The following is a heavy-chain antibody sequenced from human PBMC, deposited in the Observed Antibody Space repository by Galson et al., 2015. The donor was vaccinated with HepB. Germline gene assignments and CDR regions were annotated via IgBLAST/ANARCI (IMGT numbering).Heavy chain of an antibody. CDR3: TTTSLYCSGGSCYCSH. CDR2: IRSKANSYAT. J-gene: IGHJ4*02. V-gene: IGHV3-73*01. Sequence: SLRLSCAASGFTFSGSAMHWVRQASRKGLEWVGRIRSKANSYATAYAASVKGRFTISRDDSKNTAYLQMNSLKTEDTAVYYCTTTSLYCSGGSCYCSHWGQGTLVTVSS. D-gene: IGHD2-15*01. CDR1: GFTFSGSA.